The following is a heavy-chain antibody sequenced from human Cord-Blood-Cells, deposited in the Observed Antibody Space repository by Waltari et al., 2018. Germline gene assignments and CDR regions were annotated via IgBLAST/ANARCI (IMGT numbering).Heavy chain of an antibody. J-gene: IGHJ6*02. Sequence: EVQLVESGGGLVQPGRSLRLSCAASGFTFDDYAMHWVRHAPGKGLGWVSGISRNSGSIGYADTVKGRFTISRDNAKNSLSLQMNSLGAADTAVYYCAKSGVVPAANYYYYYGMDVWGQGTTVTVSS. V-gene: IGHV3-9*01. CDR3: AKSGVVPAANYYYYYGMDV. D-gene: IGHD2-2*01. CDR1: GFTFDDYA. CDR2: ISRNSGSI.